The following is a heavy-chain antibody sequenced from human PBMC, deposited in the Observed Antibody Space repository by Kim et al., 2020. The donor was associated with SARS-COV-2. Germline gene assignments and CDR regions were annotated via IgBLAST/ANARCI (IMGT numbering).Heavy chain of an antibody. CDR3: ARPGSGAAAGFTH. V-gene: IGHV4-39*01. CDR1: GDSIRSSGHY. CDR2: IYYSWST. D-gene: IGHD6-13*01. Sequence: SETLSLTCTVSGDSIRSSGHYWAWIRQPPGKGLEWIGSIYYSWSTYLNPSLKRRATTFIDTSKNQFILRLSFMTAADTALYFCARPGSGAAAGFTHWGQGTLVTVSS. J-gene: IGHJ4*02.